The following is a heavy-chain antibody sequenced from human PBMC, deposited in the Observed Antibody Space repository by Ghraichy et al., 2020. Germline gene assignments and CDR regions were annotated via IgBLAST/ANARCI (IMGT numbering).Heavy chain of an antibody. Sequence: GGSLRLSCAASGFTFSSYEMNWVRQAPGKGLEWVSYISSSGSTIYYADSVKGRFTISRDNAKNSLYLQMNSLRAEDTAVYYCARDGYGGASDYWGQGTLVTVSS. J-gene: IGHJ4*02. CDR3: ARDGYGGASDY. CDR1: GFTFSSYE. D-gene: IGHD1-26*01. V-gene: IGHV3-48*03. CDR2: ISSSGSTI.